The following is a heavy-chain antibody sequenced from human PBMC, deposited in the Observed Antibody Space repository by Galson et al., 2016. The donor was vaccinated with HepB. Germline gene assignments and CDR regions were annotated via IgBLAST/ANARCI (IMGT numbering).Heavy chain of an antibody. J-gene: IGHJ6*02. CDR1: GDSVTNGDTI. CDR2: TYYRTQRFN. D-gene: IGHD5-18*01. CDR3: TRGYMHTGMNV. V-gene: IGHV6-1*01. Sequence: CAISGDSVTNGDTIWTWIRHSPSRGLAWLGRTYYRTQRFNEYAVSGKSRITINSDTSRNQFSLQLDSVTPDDTAAYFCTRGYMHTGMNVWAQGTTVTVSS.